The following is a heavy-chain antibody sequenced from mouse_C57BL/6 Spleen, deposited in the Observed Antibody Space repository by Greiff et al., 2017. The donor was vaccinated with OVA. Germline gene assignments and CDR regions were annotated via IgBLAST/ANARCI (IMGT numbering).Heavy chain of an antibody. CDR2: IDPSDSYT. CDR3: ARRGGLLRVDY. V-gene: IGHV1-50*01. J-gene: IGHJ2*01. CDR1: GYTFTSYW. Sequence: QVQLQQPGAELVKPGASVKLSCKASGYTFTSYWMQWVKQRPGQGLEWIGEIDPSDSYTNYNQKFKGKATLTVDTSSSTAYMQLSSLTSEDSAVYYCARRGGLLRVDYWGQGTTLTVSS. D-gene: IGHD2-3*01.